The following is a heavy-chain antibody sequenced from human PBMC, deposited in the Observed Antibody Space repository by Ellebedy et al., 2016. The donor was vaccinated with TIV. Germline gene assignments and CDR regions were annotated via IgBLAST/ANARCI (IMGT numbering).Heavy chain of an antibody. J-gene: IGHJ3*02. D-gene: IGHD7-27*01. CDR1: GGTFSSYA. CDR2: ISAYNGNT. Sequence: ASVKVSXXASGGTFSSYAISWVRQAPGQGLEWMGWISAYNGNTNYAQKFQGRVTMTRDTSISTAYMELSRLRSDDTAVYYCARVLGIGDAFDIWGQGTMVTVSS. V-gene: IGHV1-18*01. CDR3: ARVLGIGDAFDI.